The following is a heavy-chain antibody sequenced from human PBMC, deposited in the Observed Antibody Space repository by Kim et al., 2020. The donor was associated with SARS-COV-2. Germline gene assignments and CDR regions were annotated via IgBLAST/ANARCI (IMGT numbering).Heavy chain of an antibody. V-gene: IGHV1-69*02. CDR3: ARSKNEYGSGSFLDY. D-gene: IGHD3-10*01. CDR2: IIPILGIA. J-gene: IGHJ4*01. Sequence: MGRIIPILGIANYAQKCQGRVTITAYKSTSTAYMELSSLRSEDTAVYYCARSKNEYGSGSFLDYWGHGILVTVS.